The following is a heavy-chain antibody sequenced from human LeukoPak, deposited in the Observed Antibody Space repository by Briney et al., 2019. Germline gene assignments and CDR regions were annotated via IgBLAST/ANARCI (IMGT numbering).Heavy chain of an antibody. CDR3: ATARPGYSSGWFVDWDY. Sequence: ASVKVSCKVSGYTLTELSMHWVRQAPGKGLEWMGGFDPEDGETTYAQKFQGRVTMTEDTSTDTAYMELSSLGSEDTAVYYCATARPGYSSGWFVDWDYWGQGTLVTVSS. V-gene: IGHV1-24*01. D-gene: IGHD6-19*01. J-gene: IGHJ4*02. CDR2: FDPEDGET. CDR1: GYTLTELS.